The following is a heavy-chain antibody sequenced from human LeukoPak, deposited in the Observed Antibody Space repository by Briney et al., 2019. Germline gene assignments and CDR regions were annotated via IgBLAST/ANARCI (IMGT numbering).Heavy chain of an antibody. Sequence: GGSLRLSCAVSGFTLSDYGIHWVRQAPGKGLEWVTIISSDGSIKYANSVKGRFTVSRDSSKNTVYLQMNSLRAEDTAVYYCARDILPSGSRAFDIWGQGTMVTVSS. CDR2: ISSDGSIK. D-gene: IGHD3-10*01. J-gene: IGHJ3*02. V-gene: IGHV3-33*01. CDR1: GFTLSDYG. CDR3: ARDILPSGSRAFDI.